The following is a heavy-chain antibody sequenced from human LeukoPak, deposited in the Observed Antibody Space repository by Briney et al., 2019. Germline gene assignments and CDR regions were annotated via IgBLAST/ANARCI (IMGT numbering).Heavy chain of an antibody. CDR3: ASKGYDFWSGYHDY. J-gene: IGHJ4*02. CDR2: ISSSGSGDNT. V-gene: IGHV3-23*01. D-gene: IGHD3-3*01. CDR1: GVTLSTYA. Sequence: GGSPRLSCAASGVTLSTYAMSWARQAPGKGLEWVSGISSSGSGDNTYYADSVKGRFTISRDNSKNTLYLQMNSLRAEDTAVYYCASKGYDFWSGYHDYWGQGTLVTVSS.